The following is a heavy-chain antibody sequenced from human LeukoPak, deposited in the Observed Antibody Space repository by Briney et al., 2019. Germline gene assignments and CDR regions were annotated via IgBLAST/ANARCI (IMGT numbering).Heavy chain of an antibody. Sequence: ASVKVSCKASGGTFSSYAISWVRQAPGQGLEWMGGIIPIFGTANYAQKFQGRVTITADKSTSTAYMELSSLRSEDTAVYYCASSYYYDSSGYPQPEYIDYWGQGTLVTVSS. CDR2: IIPIFGTA. CDR3: ASSYYYDSSGYPQPEYIDY. V-gene: IGHV1-69*06. D-gene: IGHD3-22*01. J-gene: IGHJ4*02. CDR1: GGTFSSYA.